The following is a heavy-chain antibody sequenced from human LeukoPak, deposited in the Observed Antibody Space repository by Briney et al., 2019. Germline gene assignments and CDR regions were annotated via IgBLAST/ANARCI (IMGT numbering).Heavy chain of an antibody. J-gene: IGHJ6*03. Sequence: SETLSRTCTVSGGSISSYYWSWIWQPPGKGLEWIGYISYSGSANYNPSLKSRVTMSVDASKNQFSLKLSSVTAADTAVYYCARVPRNYRYMDVWGKGTTVTVSS. CDR1: GGSISSYY. D-gene: IGHD1-7*01. V-gene: IGHV4-59*12. CDR3: ARVPRNYRYMDV. CDR2: ISYSGSA.